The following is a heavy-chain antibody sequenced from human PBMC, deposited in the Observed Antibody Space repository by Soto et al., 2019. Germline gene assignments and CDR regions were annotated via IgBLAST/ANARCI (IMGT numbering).Heavy chain of an antibody. CDR3: ARVWLLQRRQIHWFDP. V-gene: IGHV4-31*03. CDR1: RGSISSGGYF. D-gene: IGHD3-22*01. CDR2: IYYSGST. J-gene: IGHJ5*02. Sequence: PSETLSLTCTVSRGSISSGGYFWSWLRQHQGKGLEWIGYIYYSGSTYYNPSLESRVTISVDTSKNQFSLKLNSLTAADTAVYYCARVWLLQRRQIHWFDPWGQGTLVTVSS.